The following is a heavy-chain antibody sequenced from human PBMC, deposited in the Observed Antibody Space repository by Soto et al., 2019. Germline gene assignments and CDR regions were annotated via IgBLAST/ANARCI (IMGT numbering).Heavy chain of an antibody. D-gene: IGHD2-2*01. CDR1: GGSISSGGCY. CDR3: ARDFGAVLPAAMGTRANYYYYYGMDV. Sequence: PSETLSLTCTVSGGSISSGGCYWSWIRQHPGKGLEWIGYIYYSGSTYYNPSLKSRVTISVDTSKNQFSLKLSSVTAADTAVYYCARDFGAVLPAAMGTRANYYYYYGMDVWGQGTTVTVSS. CDR2: IYYSGST. V-gene: IGHV4-31*03. J-gene: IGHJ6*02.